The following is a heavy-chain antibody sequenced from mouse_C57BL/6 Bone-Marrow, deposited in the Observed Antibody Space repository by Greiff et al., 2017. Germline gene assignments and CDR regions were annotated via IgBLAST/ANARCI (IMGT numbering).Heavy chain of an antibody. CDR1: GYSITSGYY. V-gene: IGHV3-6*01. D-gene: IGHD1-2*01. J-gene: IGHJ3*01. Sequence: EVKLMESGPGLVKPSQSLSLTCSVTGYSITSGYYWNWIRQFPGNKLEWMGYISYDGSNNYNPSLKNRISITRETSKNQFFLKLNSVTTEDTATYYCARDITSFAYWGQGTLVTVSA. CDR2: ISYDGSN. CDR3: ARDITSFAY.